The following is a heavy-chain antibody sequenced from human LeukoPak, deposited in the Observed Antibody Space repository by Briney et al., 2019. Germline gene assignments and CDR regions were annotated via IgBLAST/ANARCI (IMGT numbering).Heavy chain of an antibody. D-gene: IGHD2-2*01. CDR2: IRFDGSEK. CDR1: GFTFSTSV. CDR3: AKQGLVPATAGD. J-gene: IGHJ4*02. V-gene: IGHV3-30*02. Sequence: GGSLRLSCAASGFTFSTSVMHWVGQAPGKGLEGLSFIRFDGSEKYYADSVKARFSISRDNSMKTLYLQMNSLRPEDTAVYYCAKQGLVPATAGDWGQGTLVTVSS.